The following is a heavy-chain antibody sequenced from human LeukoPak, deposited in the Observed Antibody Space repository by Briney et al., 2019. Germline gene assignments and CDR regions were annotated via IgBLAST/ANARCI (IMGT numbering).Heavy chain of an antibody. J-gene: IGHJ3*02. V-gene: IGHV1-18*01. CDR3: ARVHDYGEPLGAFDT. D-gene: IGHD4-17*01. CDR1: GYTFPNYD. Sequence: EASVRDSCKTSGYTFPNYDIYWVRQAPGQGLECMGWISGYTGDTKYAQILQGRFTVTTDTSTSTAYMELRSLTYDDTAVYYCARVHDYGEPLGAFDTWGQGTMVTVSS. CDR2: ISGYTGDT.